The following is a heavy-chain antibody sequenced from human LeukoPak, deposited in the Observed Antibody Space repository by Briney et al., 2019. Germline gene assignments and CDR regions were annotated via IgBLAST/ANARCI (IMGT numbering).Heavy chain of an antibody. J-gene: IGHJ4*02. D-gene: IGHD4-17*01. V-gene: IGHV4-59*01. CDR2: IYYSGST. Sequence: LRLSCAASGFTFSSYEMNWVRQAPGKGLEWIGYIYYSGSTNYNPSLKSRVTISVDTSKNQFSLKLSSVTAADTAVYYCARVMTTVTYFDYWGQGTLVTVSS. CDR3: ARVMTTVTYFDY. CDR1: GFTFSSYE.